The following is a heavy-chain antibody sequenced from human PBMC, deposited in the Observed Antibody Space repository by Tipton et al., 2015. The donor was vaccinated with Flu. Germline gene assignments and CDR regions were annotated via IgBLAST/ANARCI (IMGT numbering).Heavy chain of an antibody. V-gene: IGHV4-39*01. CDR1: GGSISSDGFY. J-gene: IGHJ3*02. CDR2: ICYSGGI. D-gene: IGHD2-15*01. Sequence: TLSLTCTVSGGSISSDGFYWAWIRQSPGKGLEWIGNICYSGGIYYNPSLKSRVTISIDTSKNQFTLNLGSVTAADTAVYYCARPGYWNAFDMWGQGTMVTVSS. CDR3: ARPGYWNAFDM.